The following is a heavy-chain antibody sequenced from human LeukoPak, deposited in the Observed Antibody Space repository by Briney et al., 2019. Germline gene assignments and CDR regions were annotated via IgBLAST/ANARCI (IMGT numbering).Heavy chain of an antibody. D-gene: IGHD2-15*01. Sequence: GGSLRLSCEVSGITFDDYGMSWVRQAPGKGLEWVSGINWNGGSRGYVDSVKGRFTISRDNAKNSLYLRMNSLRGEDTALYYCARGYSSATRGSGGGFDIWGQGTMVTVSS. J-gene: IGHJ3*02. CDR1: GITFDDYG. CDR2: INWNGGSR. CDR3: ARGYSSATRGSGGGFDI. V-gene: IGHV3-20*04.